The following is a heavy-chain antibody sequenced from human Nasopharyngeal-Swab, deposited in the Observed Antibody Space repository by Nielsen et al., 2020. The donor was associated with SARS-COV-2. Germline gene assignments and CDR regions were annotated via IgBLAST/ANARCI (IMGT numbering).Heavy chain of an antibody. CDR3: ARDEQTWMIAARLGGDGYYYGMDV. CDR2: ISAYNGNT. V-gene: IGHV1-18*01. CDR1: GYTFTSYG. D-gene: IGHD6-6*01. J-gene: IGHJ6*02. Sequence: ASVKVSCKDSGYTFTSYGISWVRQAPGQGLEWMGWISAYNGNTNYAQKLQGRVTMTTDTSTSTAYMELRSLRSDDTAVDYCARDEQTWMIAARLGGDGYYYGMDVWGQGTTVTVSS.